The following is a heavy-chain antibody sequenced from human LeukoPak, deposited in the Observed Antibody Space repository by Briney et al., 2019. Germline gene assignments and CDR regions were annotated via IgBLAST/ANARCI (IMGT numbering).Heavy chain of an antibody. V-gene: IGHV4-4*02. D-gene: IGHD2-21*02. J-gene: IGHJ3*02. CDR1: GGSISSSNW. Sequence: SGTLSLTCAVPGGSISSSNWWSWVRQPPGKGLEWIGEIYHSGSTNYNPSLKSRVTISVDTSKNQFSLKLSSVTAADTAVYYCARAVVVTARGAFDIWGQGTMVTVSS. CDR3: ARAVVVTARGAFDI. CDR2: IYHSGST.